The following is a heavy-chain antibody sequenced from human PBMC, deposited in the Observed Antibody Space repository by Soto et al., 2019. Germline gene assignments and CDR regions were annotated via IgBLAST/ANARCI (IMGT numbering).Heavy chain of an antibody. CDR3: ARHTGAGQLVLDY. J-gene: IGHJ4*02. V-gene: IGHV5-51*01. Sequence: EVQLVQSGAEVKKPGESLKISCKGSGYRFTFYWIGWVRQMLGKGLEWMGIIHPADSDTRYSPSFQGQVSFSADKSSNTAYLQWSSLKASDSAIYYCARHTGAGQLVLDYWGQGTLVTVSS. D-gene: IGHD6-6*01. CDR1: GYRFTFYW. CDR2: IHPADSDT.